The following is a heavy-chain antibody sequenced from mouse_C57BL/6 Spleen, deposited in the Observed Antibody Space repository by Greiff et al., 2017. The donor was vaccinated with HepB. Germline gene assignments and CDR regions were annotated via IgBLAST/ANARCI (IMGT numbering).Heavy chain of an antibody. CDR1: GFTFSSYA. CDR3: ARDRYYFDY. V-gene: IGHV5-4*01. Sequence: EVNVVESGGGLVKPGGSLKLSCAASGFTFSSYAMSWVRQTPEKRLEWVATISDGGSYTYYPDNVKGRFTISRDNAKNNLYLQMSHLKSEDTAMYYCARDRYYFDYWGQGTTLTVSS. J-gene: IGHJ2*01. CDR2: ISDGGSYT.